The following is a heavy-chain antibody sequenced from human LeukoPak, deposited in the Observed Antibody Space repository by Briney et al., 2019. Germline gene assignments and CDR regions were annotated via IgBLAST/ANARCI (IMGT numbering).Heavy chain of an antibody. CDR2: ISTAGYST. Sequence: GGSLRLSCAASGFTVSDYYMSWIRQAPGKGLEWVSTISTAGYSTYYADSVKDRFTISRDNSENTLYLQMNSLRPEDTAIYYCAKDATGYSSGGGYFDYWGQGALVTVSS. CDR3: AKDATGYSSGGGYFDY. V-gene: IGHV3-23*01. D-gene: IGHD6-19*01. CDR1: GFTVSDYY. J-gene: IGHJ4*02.